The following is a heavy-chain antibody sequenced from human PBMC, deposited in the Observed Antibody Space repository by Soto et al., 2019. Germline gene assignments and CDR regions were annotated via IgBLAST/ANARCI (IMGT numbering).Heavy chain of an antibody. Sequence: GGSLRLSCAASGVTFSSYGMHGVRQAPGKGLEWVAVISYDGRNKYYADAVKGRFTISRDNSKNTLYLQMSSLRAEDTAVYYCVKDGSSGWPYFYDMDVWGQGTTVTVSS. D-gene: IGHD6-19*01. J-gene: IGHJ6*02. CDR1: GVTFSSYG. CDR2: ISYDGRNK. V-gene: IGHV3-30*18. CDR3: VKDGSSGWPYFYDMDV.